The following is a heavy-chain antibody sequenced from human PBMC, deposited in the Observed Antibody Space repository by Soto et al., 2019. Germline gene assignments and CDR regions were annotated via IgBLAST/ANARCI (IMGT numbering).Heavy chain of an antibody. CDR1: VFAIISIGYD. CDR2: IYYSGST. V-gene: IGHV4-39*01. CDR3: ARHQLILNIEADGNGRKLQH. D-gene: IGHD6-13*01. J-gene: IGHJ1*01. Sequence: WDTRSLTCTVSVFAIISIGYDGCFIRQPPGKWLEWIGSIYYSGSTYYNPSLKSRVTISVDTSKNQFSLKLSSVTAADTAVYYCARHQLILNIEADGNGRKLQHWGQGNLVNVSS.